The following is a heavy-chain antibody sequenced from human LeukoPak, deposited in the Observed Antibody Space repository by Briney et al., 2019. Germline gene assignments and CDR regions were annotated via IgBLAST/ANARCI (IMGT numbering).Heavy chain of an antibody. CDR3: ARGSASDEDAFDI. CDR2: MNPNSGNT. V-gene: IGHV1-8*02. Sequence: ASVKVSCKASGYTFTSYYMHWVRQATGQGLEWMGWMNPNSGNTGYAQKFQGRVTMTRNTSISTAYMELSSLRSEDTAVYYCARGSASDEDAFDIWGQGTMVTVSS. D-gene: IGHD2-15*01. J-gene: IGHJ3*02. CDR1: GYTFTSYY.